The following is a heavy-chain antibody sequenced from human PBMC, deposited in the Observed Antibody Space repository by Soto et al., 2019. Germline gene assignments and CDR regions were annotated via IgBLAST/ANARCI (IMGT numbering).Heavy chain of an antibody. D-gene: IGHD6-19*01. J-gene: IGHJ4*02. V-gene: IGHV3-23*01. CDR3: AKDRGSGWYYEGHDY. Sequence: LRLSCAASGFTFSNFPMSWVRQAPGKGLEWVSAIIGRANSTHYADSVKGRFTISRDNSMNTLYLQMNSLTAEDTAVYYCAKDRGSGWYYEGHDYWGQGNRVTVSS. CDR2: IIGRANST. CDR1: GFTFSNFP.